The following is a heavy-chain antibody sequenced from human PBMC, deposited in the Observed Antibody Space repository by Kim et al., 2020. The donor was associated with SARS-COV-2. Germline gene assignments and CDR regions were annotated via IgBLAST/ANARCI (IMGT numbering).Heavy chain of an antibody. J-gene: IGHJ6*02. D-gene: IGHD6-13*01. Sequence: ASVKVSCKASGYTFTSYAMHWVRQAPGQRLEWMGCINAGNGNTKYSQKFQGRVTITRDTSASTAYMELSSLRSEDTAVYYCARGTTKQQLVRNYYGMDVWGQGTTVTVSS. CDR3: ARGTTKQQLVRNYYGMDV. V-gene: IGHV1-3*01. CDR1: GYTFTSYA. CDR2: INAGNGNT.